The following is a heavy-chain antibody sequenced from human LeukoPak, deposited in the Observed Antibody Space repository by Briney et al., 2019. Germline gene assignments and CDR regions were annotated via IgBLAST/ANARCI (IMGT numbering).Heavy chain of an antibody. CDR3: ARDQDSGSTIHSNAVDI. CDR1: GGSISSYY. Sequence: SETLSLTCTVSGGSISSYYWSWIRQPAGKGLEWIGRIYTSGSTNYNPSLKSRVTMSVDTSKNQFSLKLSSVTAADTAVYYCARDQDSGSTIHSNAVDIWGQGTMVTVSS. CDR2: IYTSGST. V-gene: IGHV4-4*07. J-gene: IGHJ3*02. D-gene: IGHD1-26*01.